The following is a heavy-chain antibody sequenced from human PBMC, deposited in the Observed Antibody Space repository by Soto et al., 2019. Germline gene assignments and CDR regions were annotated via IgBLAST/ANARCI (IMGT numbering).Heavy chain of an antibody. CDR2: IKPDGSEK. CDR3: ARDGTGSGWYENWFDP. D-gene: IGHD6-19*01. Sequence: EVQLVESGGGLVQPGGSLRLSCAASGFTFSSYWMSWVRQAPGKGLEWVANIKPDGSEKYYVDSVKGRFTISRDNAKNSLYLQMNSLSAEDTAVYYCARDGTGSGWYENWFDPWGQGTLVTVSS. V-gene: IGHV3-7*01. CDR1: GFTFSSYW. J-gene: IGHJ5*02.